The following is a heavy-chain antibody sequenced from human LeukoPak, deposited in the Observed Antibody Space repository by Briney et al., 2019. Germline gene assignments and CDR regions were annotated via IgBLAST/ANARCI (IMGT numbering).Heavy chain of an antibody. Sequence: GASVKVSCKASGYTFTGYYMHWVRQAPGQGLEWMGGIIPIFGTANYAQKLQGRVTITADKSTTTDYMELSSLRSEDTAVYYCARDNSVGDIAWWFDPWGQGTLVTVSS. D-gene: IGHD3-10*01. CDR1: GYTFTGYY. J-gene: IGHJ5*02. CDR2: IIPIFGTA. CDR3: ARDNSVGDIAWWFDP. V-gene: IGHV1-69*06.